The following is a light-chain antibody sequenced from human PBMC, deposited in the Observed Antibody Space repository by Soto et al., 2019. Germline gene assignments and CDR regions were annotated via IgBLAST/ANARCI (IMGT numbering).Light chain of an antibody. CDR2: KAS. V-gene: IGKV2-30*01. J-gene: IGKJ2*01. CDR3: MQYIQWPHT. CDR1: QNLVSSDGSTC. Sequence: DVVVTQSPLSLPVTPGQPASISCRSSQNLVSSDGSTCLHWFQQRPGQSPRRLISKASNRESGVPDRFSGRGSGTDVPLKISRVEAEDVGIYYCMQYIQWPHTFGQGTKLEIK.